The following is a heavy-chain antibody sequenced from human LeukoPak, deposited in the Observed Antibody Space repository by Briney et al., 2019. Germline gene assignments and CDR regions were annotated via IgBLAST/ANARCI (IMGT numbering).Heavy chain of an antibody. CDR2: IRYGGSNK. CDR1: GFTFSSYG. V-gene: IGHV3-30*02. J-gene: IGHJ1*01. D-gene: IGHD6-19*01. Sequence: GGSLRLSCAASGFTFSSYGMHWVRQAPGKGLEWVAFIRYGGSNKYYADSVKGRFTISRDNSKNTLYLQMNSLRAEDTAVYYCARGGKIAVVGTRSPQYFHHWGQGTLVTVSS. CDR3: ARGGKIAVVGTRSPQYFHH.